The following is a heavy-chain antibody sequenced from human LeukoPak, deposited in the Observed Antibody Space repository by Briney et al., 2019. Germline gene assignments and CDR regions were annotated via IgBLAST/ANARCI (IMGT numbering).Heavy chain of an antibody. CDR1: GFTFSSYS. V-gene: IGHV3-21*01. D-gene: IGHD3-22*01. J-gene: IGHJ2*01. CDR2: ISSSSSYI. CDR3: ARATYYYDSSGYKPSYWYFDL. Sequence: KTGGSLRLSCTAYGFTFSSYSMNWVRQAPGKGLEWVSSISSSSSYIYYADSVKGRFTIFRDNAMNSLYLQMNSLRAEDTAVYYCARATYYYDSSGYKPSYWYFDLWGRGTLVTVSS.